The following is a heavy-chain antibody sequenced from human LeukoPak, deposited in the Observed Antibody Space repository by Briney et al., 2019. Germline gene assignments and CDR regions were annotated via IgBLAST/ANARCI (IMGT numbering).Heavy chain of an antibody. D-gene: IGHD3-22*01. CDR2: IYYSGST. J-gene: IGHJ5*02. V-gene: IGHV4-39*07. Sequence: PSETLSLTCTVPGGSISSSSYYWGWIRQPPGKGLEWIGSIYYSGSTYYNPSLKSRVTISVDTSKNQFSLKLSSVTAADTAVYYCARVPYYYDSSGYYCSWFDPWGQGTLVTVSS. CDR3: ARVPYYYDSSGYYCSWFDP. CDR1: GGSISSSSYY.